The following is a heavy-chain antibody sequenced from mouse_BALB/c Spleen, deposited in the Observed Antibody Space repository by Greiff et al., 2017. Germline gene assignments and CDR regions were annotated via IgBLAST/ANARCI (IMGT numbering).Heavy chain of an antibody. J-gene: IGHJ2*01. D-gene: IGHD2-14*01. CDR2: IRNKANGYTT. Sequence: EVKLMESGGGLVQPGGSLRLSCATSGFTFTDYYMSWVRQPPGKALEWLGFIRNKANGYTTEYSASVKGRFTISRNNSQSILYLQMNTLRAEDSATYYYAREDRRGFDYWGQGTTLTVSS. CDR1: GFTFTDYY. V-gene: IGHV7-3*02. CDR3: AREDRRGFDY.